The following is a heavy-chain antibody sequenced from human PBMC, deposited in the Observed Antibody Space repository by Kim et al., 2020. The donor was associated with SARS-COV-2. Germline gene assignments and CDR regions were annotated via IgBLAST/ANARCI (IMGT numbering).Heavy chain of an antibody. CDR2: ISAYNGNT. J-gene: IGHJ6*02. D-gene: IGHD3-9*01. V-gene: IGHV1-18*01. Sequence: ASVKVSCKASGYTFTSYGISWVRQAPGQGLEWMGWISAYNGNTNYAQKLQGRVTMTTDTSTSTAYMELRSLRSDDTAVYYCAREIELRYFDWLFHTDYYYYGMDVWCQGTTVTVSS. CDR1: GYTFTSYG. CDR3: AREIELRYFDWLFHTDYYYYGMDV.